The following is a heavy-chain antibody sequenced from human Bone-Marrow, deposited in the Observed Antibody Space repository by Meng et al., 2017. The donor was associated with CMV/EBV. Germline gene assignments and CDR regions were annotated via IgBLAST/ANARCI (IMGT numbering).Heavy chain of an antibody. CDR2: ISYDGSNK. J-gene: IGHJ6*02. Sequence: GGSLRLSCAASGFTFSSYAMHWVRQAPGKGLEWVAVISYDGSNKYYADSVKGRFTISRDNSQNTLYLQVTSLRTEDTTVYYYARYPFGGEYYGMDVWGQGTTVTVSS. CDR1: GFTFSSYA. D-gene: IGHD3-16*01. CDR3: ARYPFGGEYYGMDV. V-gene: IGHV3-30-3*01.